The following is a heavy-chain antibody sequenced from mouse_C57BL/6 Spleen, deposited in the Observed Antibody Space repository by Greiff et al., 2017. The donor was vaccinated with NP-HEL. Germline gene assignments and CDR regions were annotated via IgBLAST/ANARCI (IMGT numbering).Heavy chain of an antibody. V-gene: IGHV14-3*01. CDR3: ASYYYGSSLYFDY. CDR2: IDPANGNT. Sequence: VQLKQSVAELVRPGASVKLSCTASGFNIKNTYMHWVKQRPEQGLEWIGRIDPANGNTKYAPKFQGKATITADTSSNTAYLQLSSLTSEDTAIYYCASYYYGSSLYFDYWGQGTTLTVSS. CDR1: GFNIKNTY. J-gene: IGHJ2*01. D-gene: IGHD1-1*01.